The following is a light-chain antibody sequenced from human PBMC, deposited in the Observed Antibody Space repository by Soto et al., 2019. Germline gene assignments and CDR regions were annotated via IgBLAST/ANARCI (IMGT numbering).Light chain of an antibody. Sequence: ELVLTQSPGTLSLSPGERATLSCRPSQSISSSYLAWYQQKPGQAPRLLIYGASSRATGIPDRFSGSGSGTDFTLTISRLEPEDFAVYYCQQYGSFPGTFGQGTEVEIK. J-gene: IGKJ1*01. CDR2: GAS. CDR1: QSISSSY. CDR3: QQYGSFPGT. V-gene: IGKV3-20*01.